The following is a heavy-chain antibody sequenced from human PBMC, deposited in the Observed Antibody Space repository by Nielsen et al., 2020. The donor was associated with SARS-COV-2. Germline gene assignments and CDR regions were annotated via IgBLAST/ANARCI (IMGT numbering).Heavy chain of an antibody. V-gene: IGHV1-2*06. Sequence: ASVKVSCKTSGYTFTDYYIHWVRQAPGPGQGLEWMGRINPNSGGTVYAQKFQGRVTMTRDTFSSTAYMDLNGLTSDDTAIYFCATDSPIGVVIYALAHWGQGTPVTVSS. CDR2: INPNSGGT. D-gene: IGHD3-3*01. J-gene: IGHJ4*02. CDR1: GYTFTDYY. CDR3: ATDSPIGVVIYALAH.